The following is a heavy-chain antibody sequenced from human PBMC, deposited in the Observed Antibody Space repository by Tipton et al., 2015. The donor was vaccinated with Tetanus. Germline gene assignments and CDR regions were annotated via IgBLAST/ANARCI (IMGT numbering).Heavy chain of an antibody. J-gene: IGHJ4*02. CDR1: GYIFNNYW. D-gene: IGHD2-8*01. V-gene: IGHV5-51*01. CDR2: IYLGDSDT. CDR3: ARAHCTDGVCNFDF. Sequence: QLVQSGGEVKKPGESLKISCKGSGYIFNNYWIGWVRQKPGKGLEWMGIIYLGDSDTRYSPSFQGQVTISVDKPINTAYLQWSSLKASDTSMFYCARAHCTDGVCNFDFWGQGALVTVAS.